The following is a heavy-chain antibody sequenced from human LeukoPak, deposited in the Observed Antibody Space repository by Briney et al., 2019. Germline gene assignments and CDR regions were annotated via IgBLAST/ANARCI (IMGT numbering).Heavy chain of an antibody. CDR1: GGSISSSSYC. D-gene: IGHD4-17*01. V-gene: IGHV4-39*07. CDR3: AGVGHGDYESAWFDP. J-gene: IGHJ5*02. CDR2: IYYSGST. Sequence: SETLSLTCTVSGGSISSSSYCWGWIRQPPGKGLEWIGSIYYSGSTNYNPSLKSRVTISVDTSKNQFSLKLSSVTAADTAVYYCAGVGHGDYESAWFDPWGQGTLVTVSS.